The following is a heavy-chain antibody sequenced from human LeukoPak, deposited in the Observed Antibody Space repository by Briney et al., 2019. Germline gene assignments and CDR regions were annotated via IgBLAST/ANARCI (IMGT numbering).Heavy chain of an antibody. D-gene: IGHD3-22*01. CDR2: ISSSSSYI. CDR1: GFTFSSYS. V-gene: IGHV3-21*04. Sequence: GGSLRLSCAASGFTFSSYSMNWVRQAPGKGLEWVSSISSSSSYIYYADSVKGRFTISRDNAKNSLYLQMNSLRAEDTAVYYCAKDRLITMIVVVPDAFDIWGQGTMVTVSS. CDR3: AKDRLITMIVVVPDAFDI. J-gene: IGHJ3*02.